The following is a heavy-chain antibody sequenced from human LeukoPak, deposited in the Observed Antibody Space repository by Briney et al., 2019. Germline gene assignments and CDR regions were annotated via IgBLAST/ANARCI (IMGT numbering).Heavy chain of an antibody. V-gene: IGHV1-2*02. CDR1: GYTFSGYY. CDR3: ERSRYCTTISCYNYYYYGLDV. Sequence: ASVKVSCKASGYTFSGYYMHWVRQAPGQGLQWMGWINPNSGGTNYAQKFQGRVTMTRDTSISTAYMELSRLRSDDTAVYYCERSRYCTTISCYNYYYYGLDVWGQGTTVTVSS. D-gene: IGHD2-2*02. J-gene: IGHJ6*02. CDR2: INPNSGGT.